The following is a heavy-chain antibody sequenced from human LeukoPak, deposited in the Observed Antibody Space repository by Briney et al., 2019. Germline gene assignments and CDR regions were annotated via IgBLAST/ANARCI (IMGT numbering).Heavy chain of an antibody. D-gene: IGHD3-10*01. Sequence: GGSLRLSCAASGFSFSSYSMNWVRQAPGKGLEWVSSISSTSSHIYYADSVKGRFTISRDNSKNTLYLQMNGLRVEDTAIYYCAKRGSYFGGFDYWGQGTLLTVPS. CDR3: AKRGSYFGGFDY. J-gene: IGHJ4*02. V-gene: IGHV3-21*04. CDR1: GFSFSSYS. CDR2: ISSTSSHI.